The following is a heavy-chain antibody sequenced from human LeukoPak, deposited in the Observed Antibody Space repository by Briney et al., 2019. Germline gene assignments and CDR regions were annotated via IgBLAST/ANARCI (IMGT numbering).Heavy chain of an antibody. D-gene: IGHD2-15*01. J-gene: IGHJ4*02. Sequence: PGGSLRLSCAASGFTFSSYAMNWVRQAPGKGLEWVSAITGSGGRTYYADSVKGRFTISRDNSKNTLYLQMNSLRAEDTAVYYCAKQGAVVAATSFDYWGQGTLVTVSS. CDR1: GFTFSSYA. V-gene: IGHV3-23*01. CDR2: ITGSGGRT. CDR3: AKQGAVVAATSFDY.